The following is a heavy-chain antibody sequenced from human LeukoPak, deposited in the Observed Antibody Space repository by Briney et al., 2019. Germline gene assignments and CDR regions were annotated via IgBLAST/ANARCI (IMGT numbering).Heavy chain of an antibody. CDR1: GFTFSTYW. D-gene: IGHD1-7*01. J-gene: IGHJ4*02. CDR3: ARDSLELLVYFDY. Sequence: PGGSLRLSCAASGFTFSTYWMHWVRQAPGKGLVWVSRINIDGSGTTYADSVKGRFTIYRNKDKNKLYLQMNSLKAEDTAVYYCARDSLELLVYFDYWGQGTLVTVSS. V-gene: IGHV3-74*01. CDR2: INIDGSGT.